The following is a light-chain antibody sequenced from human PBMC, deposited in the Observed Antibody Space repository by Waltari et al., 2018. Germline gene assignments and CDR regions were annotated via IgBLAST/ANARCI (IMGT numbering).Light chain of an antibody. Sequence: SALTQPASVSGSPGESITISSTGTNRDVGGYNYVPWYQPPPGKAPKLMIYEVSNRPSGVSNRFSGSKSGNTASLTISGLQAEDEADYYCSSYTSSSTYVFGTGTKVTVL. CDR1: NRDVGGYNY. CDR3: SSYTSSSTYV. V-gene: IGLV2-14*01. CDR2: EVS. J-gene: IGLJ1*01.